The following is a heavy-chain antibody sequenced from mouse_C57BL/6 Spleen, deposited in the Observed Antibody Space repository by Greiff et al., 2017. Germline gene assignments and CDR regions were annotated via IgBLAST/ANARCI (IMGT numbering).Heavy chain of an antibody. J-gene: IGHJ4*01. CDR1: GYTFTDYY. CDR3: ARGCPYAMDY. Sequence: EVQLQQSGPELVKPGASVKISCKASGYTFTDYYMNWVKQSHGKSLEWIGDINPNNGGTSYNQKFKGKATLTVDKSSSTAYMELRSLTSEDSAVYYCARGCPYAMDYWGQGTSVTVSS. CDR2: INPNNGGT. V-gene: IGHV1-26*01.